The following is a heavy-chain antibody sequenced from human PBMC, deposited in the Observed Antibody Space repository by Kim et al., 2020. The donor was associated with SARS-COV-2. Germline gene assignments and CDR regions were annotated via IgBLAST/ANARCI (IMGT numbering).Heavy chain of an antibody. CDR3: THSGAY. Sequence: GGSLRLSCAASGFSFRASEIQWVRQASGKGLEWVGRIRNKADSYATTYAASVKGRFTISRDDSRSTAYLQMNSLKTDDTAVYYCTHSGAYWGQGTLVTVS. CDR2: IRNKADSYAT. J-gene: IGHJ4*02. V-gene: IGHV3-73*01. CDR1: GFSFRASE. D-gene: IGHD2-15*01.